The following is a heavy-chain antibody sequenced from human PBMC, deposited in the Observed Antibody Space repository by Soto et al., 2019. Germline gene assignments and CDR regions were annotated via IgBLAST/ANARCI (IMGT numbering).Heavy chain of an antibody. V-gene: IGHV6-1*01. CDR3: ARDIAGTYSFDF. D-gene: IGHD1-26*01. CDR1: GDRVTSNSAA. CDR2: TYYRSTWYH. Sequence: SQPLPLPGGISGDRVTSNSAACNWVRRSPSRGLEWLGRTYYRSTWYHDYAVSVKSRITVIPDTSENQFSLQLNSVTPEDTALYYCARDIAGTYSFDFWGHGTMVT. J-gene: IGHJ3*01.